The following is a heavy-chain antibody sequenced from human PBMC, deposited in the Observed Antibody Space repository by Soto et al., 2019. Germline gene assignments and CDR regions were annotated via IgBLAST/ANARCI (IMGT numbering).Heavy chain of an antibody. D-gene: IGHD6-19*01. CDR3: AVGWCQWLGYYYYGMDV. Sequence: QVQLVQSGAEVKKPGSSVKVSCKASGGTFSSYAISWVRQAPGQGLEWMGGIIPIFGTANYSQKFQGRVTITADESTSTAYMELSSLRSEDTAVYYCAVGWCQWLGYYYYGMDVWGQGTTVTVSS. J-gene: IGHJ6*02. CDR2: IIPIFGTA. CDR1: GGTFSSYA. V-gene: IGHV1-69*01.